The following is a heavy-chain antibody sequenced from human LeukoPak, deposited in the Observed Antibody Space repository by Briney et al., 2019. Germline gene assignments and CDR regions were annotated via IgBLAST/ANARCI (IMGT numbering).Heavy chain of an antibody. CDR1: GFTFSSYS. J-gene: IGHJ4*02. V-gene: IGHV3-21*01. CDR2: ISSSSSYI. Sequence: GGSLRLSCAASGFTFSSYSMNWVRQAPGKGLEWVSSISSSSSYIYYVDSVKGRFTISRDNAKNSLYLQMNSLRAEDTAVYYCTRPSRGGYSYGYGRGSFDYWGQGTLVTVSS. CDR3: TRPSRGGYSYGYGRGSFDY. D-gene: IGHD5-18*01.